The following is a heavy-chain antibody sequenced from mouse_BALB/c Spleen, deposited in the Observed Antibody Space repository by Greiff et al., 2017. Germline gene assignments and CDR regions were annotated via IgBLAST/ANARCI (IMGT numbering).Heavy chain of an antibody. J-gene: IGHJ3*01. CDR1: GFTFSSYT. CDR2: ISNGGGST. CDR3: ASGDYDGFAY. D-gene: IGHD2-4*01. Sequence: EVRLMESGGGLVQPGGSLKLSCAASGFTFSSYTMSWVRQTPEKRLEWVAYISNGGGSTYYPDTVKGRFTISRDNAKNTLYLQMSSLKSEDTAMYYCASGDYDGFAYWGQGTLVTVSA. V-gene: IGHV5-12-2*01.